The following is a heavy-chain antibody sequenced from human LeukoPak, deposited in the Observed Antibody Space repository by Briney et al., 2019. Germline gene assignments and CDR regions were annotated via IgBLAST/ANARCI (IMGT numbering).Heavy chain of an antibody. D-gene: IGHD6-19*01. J-gene: IGHJ4*02. V-gene: IGHV4-59*12. Sequence: SETLSLTCTVSGGSISSYYWSWIRQPPGKGLEWIGDIYYSGSTNYNPSLKSRVTISVDTSKNQFSLQLNSVTPEDTAVYYCARAVAGTKGRSSTFDYWGQGTLVTVSS. CDR2: IYYSGST. CDR1: GGSISSYY. CDR3: ARAVAGTKGRSSTFDY.